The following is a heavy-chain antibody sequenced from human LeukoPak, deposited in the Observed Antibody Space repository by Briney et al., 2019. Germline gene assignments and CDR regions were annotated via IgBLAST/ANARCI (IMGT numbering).Heavy chain of an antibody. J-gene: IGHJ6*03. CDR1: GFTFDDYG. D-gene: IGHD2-8*01. CDR2: INWNGGST. V-gene: IGHV3-20*04. Sequence: GGSLRLSCAASGFTFDDYGMSWVRQAPGKGLEWVSGINWNGGSTGYADSVKGRFTISRDNAQNSLYLQMNSLRAEDTALYYCARIGYCTNGVCYSYYYYMDVWGKGTTVTVSS. CDR3: ARIGYCTNGVCYSYYYYMDV.